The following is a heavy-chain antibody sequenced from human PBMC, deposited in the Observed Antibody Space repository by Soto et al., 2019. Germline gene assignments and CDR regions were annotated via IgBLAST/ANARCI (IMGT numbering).Heavy chain of an antibody. V-gene: IGHV3-23*01. D-gene: IGHD3-9*01. Sequence: EVQLLESGGGLVQPGGSLRLSCAASGFTFSSYAMSWVRQAPGKGLEWVSAISGSGGSTYYADSVKGRFTISRDNSKNTLYVQMNSLRAGDTAVDDCAYRVWGSTIFGGMEGWGQGTTVAVSS. CDR3: AYRVWGSTIFGGMEG. J-gene: IGHJ6*02. CDR1: GFTFSSYA. CDR2: ISGSGGST.